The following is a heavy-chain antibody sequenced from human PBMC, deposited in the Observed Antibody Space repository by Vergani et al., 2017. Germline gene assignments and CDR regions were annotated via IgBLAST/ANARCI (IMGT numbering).Heavy chain of an antibody. V-gene: IGHV3-7*01. CDR1: GFTFSSYW. D-gene: IGHD2-2*01. J-gene: IGHJ4*02. CDR3: ARLYCSSTSCHFDY. CDR2: IKQDGSEK. Sequence: EVQLVESGVGLVQPGGSLRLSCAASGFTFSSYWMSWVRQAPGKGLEWVANIKQDGSEKYYVDSVKGRFTISRDNAKNSLYLQMNSLRAEDTAVYYCARLYCSSTSCHFDYWGQGTLVTVSS.